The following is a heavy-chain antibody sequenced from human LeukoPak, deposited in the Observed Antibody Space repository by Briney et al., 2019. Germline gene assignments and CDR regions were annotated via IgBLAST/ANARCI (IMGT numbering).Heavy chain of an antibody. Sequence: GGSLRLSCAASGFTVSSNYMSWVRQAPGKGLEWVSVIYSGGSTYYADSVKGRFTISRHNSENTLYLQMNNLRAEDTAVYYCTRVEMTTLFAFDIWGQGTMVTVSS. J-gene: IGHJ3*02. CDR1: GFTVSSNY. CDR2: IYSGGST. D-gene: IGHD5-24*01. V-gene: IGHV3-53*04. CDR3: TRVEMTTLFAFDI.